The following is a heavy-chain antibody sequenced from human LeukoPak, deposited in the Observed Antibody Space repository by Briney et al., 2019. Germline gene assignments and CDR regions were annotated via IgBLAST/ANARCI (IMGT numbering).Heavy chain of an antibody. CDR1: GYTFTSYG. Sequence: ASVKVSCKASGYTFTSYGISWVRQAPGQGLEWMGWISAYNGNTNYAQKLQGRVTMTTDTSTSTAYMELRSLRSDDTAVYYCARSSSDYGDSYYYYGMDVWGQGTTVTVSS. V-gene: IGHV1-18*01. J-gene: IGHJ6*02. CDR2: ISAYNGNT. CDR3: ARSSSDYGDSYYYYGMDV. D-gene: IGHD4-17*01.